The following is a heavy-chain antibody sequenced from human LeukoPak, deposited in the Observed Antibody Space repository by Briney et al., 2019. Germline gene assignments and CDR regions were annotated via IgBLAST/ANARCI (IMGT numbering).Heavy chain of an antibody. CDR1: GFTFSSYW. CDR3: ARVGYVLLWFGELVY. V-gene: IGHV3-7*05. J-gene: IGHJ4*02. D-gene: IGHD3-10*01. CDR2: IKQDGSEK. Sequence: GGSLRLSCAASGFTFSSYWMSWVRQAPGKGLEWGANIKQDGSEKYYVDSVKGRFTISRDNAKNSLYLQMNSLRAEDTAVYYCARVGYVLLWFGELVYWGQGTLVTVSS.